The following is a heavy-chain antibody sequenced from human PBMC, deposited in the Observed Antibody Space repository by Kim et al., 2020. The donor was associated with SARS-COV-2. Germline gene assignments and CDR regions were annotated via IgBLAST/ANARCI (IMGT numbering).Heavy chain of an antibody. J-gene: IGHJ4*02. CDR3: ARRWGWGRYTYFDY. D-gene: IGHD3-16*01. V-gene: IGHV1-69*01. Sequence: AQKFQGRVTITADEATSTAYMELRSLRSEDTAVYYCARRWGWGRYTYFDYWGQGTLVTVSS.